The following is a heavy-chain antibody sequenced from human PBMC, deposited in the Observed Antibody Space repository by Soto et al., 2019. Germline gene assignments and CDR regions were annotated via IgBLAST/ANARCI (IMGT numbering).Heavy chain of an antibody. CDR3: ARDHPTDYYDSSGYHH. CDR2: IIPIFGTA. D-gene: IGHD3-22*01. V-gene: IGHV1-69*13. J-gene: IGHJ4*02. CDR1: GGTFSSYA. Sequence: SVKVSCKASGGTFSSYAISWVRQAPGQGLEWMGGIIPIFGTANYAQKFQGRVTITADESTSTAYMELSSLRSEDTAVYYCARDHPTDYYDSSGYHHWGQGTLVTVSS.